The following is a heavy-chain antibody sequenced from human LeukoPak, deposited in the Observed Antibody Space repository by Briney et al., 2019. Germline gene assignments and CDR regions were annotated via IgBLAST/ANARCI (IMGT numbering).Heavy chain of an antibody. CDR3: ARDGGSYSDWFDP. Sequence: ASVKVSCKASGYTFTSYGISWVRQAPGQGLEWMGWISVYNANTKYAQKLQGRVTMTRDTSTSAAYMGLRSLRSDDTAVYYCARDGGSYSDWFDPWGQGTLVIVSS. CDR1: GYTFTSYG. CDR2: ISVYNANT. J-gene: IGHJ5*02. D-gene: IGHD1-26*01. V-gene: IGHV1-18*01.